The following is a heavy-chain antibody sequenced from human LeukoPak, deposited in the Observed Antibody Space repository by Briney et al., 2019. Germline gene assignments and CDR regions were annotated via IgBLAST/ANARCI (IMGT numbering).Heavy chain of an antibody. V-gene: IGHV1-8*03. J-gene: IGHJ6*03. CDR2: MNPNSGNT. CDR3: ARGGTTVVTYYYYYYMDV. D-gene: IGHD4-23*01. Sequence: ASVKVSCKASGYTFTSYDINWVRQATGQGLEWMGWMNPNSGNTGYAQKFQGRVTITRNTSISTAYMELSSLRSEDTAVYYCARGGTTVVTYYYYYYMDVWGKGTTVTVSS. CDR1: GYTFTSYD.